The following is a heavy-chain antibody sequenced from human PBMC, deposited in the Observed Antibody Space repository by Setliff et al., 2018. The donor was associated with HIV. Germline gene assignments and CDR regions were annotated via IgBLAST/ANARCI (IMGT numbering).Heavy chain of an antibody. D-gene: IGHD2-21*01. V-gene: IGHV4-39*01. CDR3: ARVPVAGANWFDP. CDR2: VSRSGST. J-gene: IGHJ5*02. Sequence: LSLTCSVSGVSINRTDHYWGWIRQSPGKRLEWIGSVSRSGSTYYNPSLKSRITISVDRSKNLFSLKLISVTAADQGVYYCARVPVAGANWFDPWGLGTLVTVSS. CDR1: GVSINRTDHY.